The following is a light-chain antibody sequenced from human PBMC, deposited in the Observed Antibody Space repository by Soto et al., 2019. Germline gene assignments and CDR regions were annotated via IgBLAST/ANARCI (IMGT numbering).Light chain of an antibody. Sequence: EIVLTPSPATLSLSPGERATLSCRASQSVNNYLAWYQQKPGQAPRLLIYDASNRATGIPARFSGSGSRTDFTLTISNLEPEDFAVYYCQHRINWPLTFGGGTKGDIK. CDR2: DAS. CDR1: QSVNNY. J-gene: IGKJ4*01. V-gene: IGKV3-11*01. CDR3: QHRINWPLT.